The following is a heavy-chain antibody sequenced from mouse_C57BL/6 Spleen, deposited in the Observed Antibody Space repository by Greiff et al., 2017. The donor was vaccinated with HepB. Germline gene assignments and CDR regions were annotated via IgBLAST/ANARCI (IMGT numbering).Heavy chain of an antibody. D-gene: IGHD2-4*01. V-gene: IGHV3-6*01. Sequence: EVKLQESGPGLVKPSQSLSLTCSVTGYSITSGYYWNWIRQLPGNKLEWMGYISYDGSNNYNPSLKNRISITRDTSKNQFFLKLNSVTTEDTATYYFAREGDYDWFAYWGQGTLVTVSA. CDR1: GYSITSGYY. J-gene: IGHJ3*01. CDR2: ISYDGSN. CDR3: AREGDYDWFAY.